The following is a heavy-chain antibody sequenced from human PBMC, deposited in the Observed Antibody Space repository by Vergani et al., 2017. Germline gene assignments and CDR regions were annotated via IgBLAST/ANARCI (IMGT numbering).Heavy chain of an antibody. CDR3: AKGGSGSYYFDY. D-gene: IGHD1-26*01. CDR1: GFTFSSYA. CDR2: ISGSGGST. V-gene: IGHV3-23*01. Sequence: EVQLLESGGGLVQPGGSLRLSCAASGFTFSSYAMSWVRQAPGKGLEWVSAISGSGGSTYYADSVKGRFTISRDTSKNTLYLQMNSLRAEDTAVYYCAKGGSGSYYFDYWGQGTLVTVSS. J-gene: IGHJ4*02.